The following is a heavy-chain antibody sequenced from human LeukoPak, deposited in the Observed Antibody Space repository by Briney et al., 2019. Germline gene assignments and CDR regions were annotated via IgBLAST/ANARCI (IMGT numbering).Heavy chain of an antibody. J-gene: IGHJ5*02. D-gene: IGHD6-13*01. Sequence: GGSLRLSCSASGSSVSGNYMSWIRQAPGRGLEWVSVIYSGASRYYADSVRGRFIISRDNSKNTLYLQMNSLRAEDTAVYYCASTGMGSSWYHNWFDPWGQGTLVTVSS. CDR2: IYSGASR. V-gene: IGHV3-66*01. CDR1: GSSVSGNY. CDR3: ASTGMGSSWYHNWFDP.